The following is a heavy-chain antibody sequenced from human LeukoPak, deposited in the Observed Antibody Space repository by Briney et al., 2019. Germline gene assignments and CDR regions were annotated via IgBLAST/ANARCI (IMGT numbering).Heavy chain of an antibody. Sequence: PGGSLRLSCAASGFTFSNYAMSWVRQAPGKGLEWVSSIRGSGGDTYYADSVKGRFTISRDNSKNTLYLQMNSLRAEDTAVYYCAREGRWLQPFDYWGQGTLVTVSS. V-gene: IGHV3-23*01. CDR2: IRGSGGDT. CDR1: GFTFSNYA. D-gene: IGHD5-12*01. CDR3: AREGRWLQPFDY. J-gene: IGHJ4*02.